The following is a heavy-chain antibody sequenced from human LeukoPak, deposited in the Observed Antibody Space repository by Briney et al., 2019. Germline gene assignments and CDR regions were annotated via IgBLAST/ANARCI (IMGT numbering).Heavy chain of an antibody. CDR3: ARGGGYRFDY. V-gene: IGHV4-4*02. Sequence: SETLSLTCAVSGGSISSGHWWTWVRQPPGKGLEWIGEIYHTGSTNYNPSLKSRVTISVDKSTNQFSLRLSSVTAADTAVYYCARGGGYRFDYWGQGSLVTVSS. D-gene: IGHD5-12*01. CDR1: GGSISSGHW. CDR2: IYHTGST. J-gene: IGHJ4*02.